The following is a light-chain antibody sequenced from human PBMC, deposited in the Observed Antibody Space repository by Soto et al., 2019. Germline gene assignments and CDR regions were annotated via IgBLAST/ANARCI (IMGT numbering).Light chain of an antibody. CDR1: QSVSSY. CDR3: QQRSNWLYT. Sequence: EIVLTQSPATLSLSPEETSTIYCRASQSVSSYLAWYQQKPGQAPRLLIYDASNRATGSPARFSGSGSGTDFTLTISSLEAEDFAVYYCQQRSNWLYTFGQGTKLEIK. CDR2: DAS. J-gene: IGKJ2*01. V-gene: IGKV3-11*01.